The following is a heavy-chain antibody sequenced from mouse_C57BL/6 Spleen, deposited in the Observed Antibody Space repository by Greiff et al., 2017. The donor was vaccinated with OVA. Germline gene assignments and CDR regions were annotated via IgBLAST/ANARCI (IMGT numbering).Heavy chain of an antibody. Sequence: VQLQQSGAELVRPGASVTLSCKASGYTFTDYEMHWVKQTPVHGLEWIGAIDPETGGTAYNQKFKGKAILTADKSSSTAYMELRSLTSEDSAVYYCTRRGQYYFDYWGQGTTLTFSS. D-gene: IGHD3-3*01. V-gene: IGHV1-15*01. CDR3: TRRGQYYFDY. J-gene: IGHJ2*01. CDR2: IDPETGGT. CDR1: GYTFTDYE.